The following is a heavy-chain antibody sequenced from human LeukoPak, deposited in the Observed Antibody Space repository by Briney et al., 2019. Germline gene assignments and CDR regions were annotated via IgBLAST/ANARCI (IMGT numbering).Heavy chain of an antibody. CDR3: ARHSQRGVLFSGLKNNWFDP. CDR1: GGSFSGYY. D-gene: IGHD3-10*01. CDR2: INHSGST. Sequence: PSETLSLTCAVYGGSFSGYYWSWIRQPPAKGLEWIGEINHSGSTNYNPSLKSRATISVDTSKNQFSLKLSSVTAADTAVYYCARHSQRGVLFSGLKNNWFDPWGQGTLVTVSS. J-gene: IGHJ5*02. V-gene: IGHV4-34*01.